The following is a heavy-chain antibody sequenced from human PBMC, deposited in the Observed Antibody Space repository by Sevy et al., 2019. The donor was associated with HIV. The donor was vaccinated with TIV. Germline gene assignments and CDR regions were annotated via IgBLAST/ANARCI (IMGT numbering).Heavy chain of an antibody. Sequence: ASVKVSCKASGYTFTGYYMHWVRQAPGQGLEWMGWINPNSGGTNYEQKFQGRVTMTRDTSISTAYMELSWLRSDDTALYYCVRDMELVDEGTQEFYFWGQGTLVTVSS. D-gene: IGHD1-7*01. CDR2: INPNSGGT. CDR3: VRDMELVDEGTQEFYF. CDR1: GYTFTGYY. V-gene: IGHV1-2*02. J-gene: IGHJ4*02.